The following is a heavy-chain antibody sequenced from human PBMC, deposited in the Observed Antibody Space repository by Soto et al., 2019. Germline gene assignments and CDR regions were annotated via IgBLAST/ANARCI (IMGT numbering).Heavy chain of an antibody. CDR1: GYTFTSYD. CDR3: ARRAETNGWNGFGADKYYFDF. D-gene: IGHD1-1*01. CDR2: MNPNTGNS. Sequence: ASVKVSCKASGYTFTSYDIYWVRQATGQGLEWMGWMNPNTGNSGYAQKFQGRVTMTSDTSISTAHMELSGLRSEDTAVCYCARRAETNGWNGFGADKYYFDFWGQGTLVTVSS. V-gene: IGHV1-8*01. J-gene: IGHJ4*02.